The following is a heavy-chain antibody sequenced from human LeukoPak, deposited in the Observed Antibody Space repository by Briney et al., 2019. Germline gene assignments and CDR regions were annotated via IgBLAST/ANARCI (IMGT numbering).Heavy chain of an antibody. CDR3: AKDLAAGYSSGWYLGGIDY. CDR1: GFSFSSCA. D-gene: IGHD6-19*01. J-gene: IGHJ4*02. V-gene: IGHV3-23*01. CDR2: ISGSGGRT. Sequence: GGSLRLSCAASGFSFSSCAMSWVRQAPGKGLEWVSAISGSGGRTYYADSVKGRFTISRDNSKNTLYLQMNSLRAEDTAVYYCAKDLAAGYSSGWYLGGIDYWGQGTLVTVSS.